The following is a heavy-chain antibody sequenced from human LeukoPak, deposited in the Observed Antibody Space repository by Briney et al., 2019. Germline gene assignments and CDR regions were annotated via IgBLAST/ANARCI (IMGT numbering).Heavy chain of an antibody. CDR1: GFTFSSYS. Sequence: GGSLRLSCAASGFTFSSYSMNWVRQAPGKGLEWVSSISSSSSYIYYADSVKGRFTISRDNAKNSLYLQMNSLRAEDTAVYYCARDKETDYGDYQDWFDPWGQGTLVTVSS. D-gene: IGHD4-17*01. CDR2: ISSSSSYI. J-gene: IGHJ5*02. V-gene: IGHV3-21*01. CDR3: ARDKETDYGDYQDWFDP.